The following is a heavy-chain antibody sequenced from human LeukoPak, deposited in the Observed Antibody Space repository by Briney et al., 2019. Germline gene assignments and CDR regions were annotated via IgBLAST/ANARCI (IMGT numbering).Heavy chain of an antibody. Sequence: ASVKVSCKASGYTFTSYYMHWVRQAPGQGLEWMGLINPSGGSTSYAQKFQGRVTMTRDTSTSTVYMELSSLRSEDTAVYYCARGVGAMVRGPPDAFAIWGQGTMVTVSS. J-gene: IGHJ3*02. CDR1: GYTFTSYY. CDR3: ARGVGAMVRGPPDAFAI. V-gene: IGHV1-46*01. D-gene: IGHD3-10*01. CDR2: INPSGGST.